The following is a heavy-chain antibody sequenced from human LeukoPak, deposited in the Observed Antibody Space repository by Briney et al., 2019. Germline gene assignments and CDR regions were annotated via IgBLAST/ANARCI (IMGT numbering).Heavy chain of an antibody. D-gene: IGHD4-17*01. V-gene: IGHV3-33*01. J-gene: IGHJ4*02. Sequence: GGSLRLSCAASGFTFSSYGMHWVRQVPGKGLEWVAVIWYDGSNKYYADSVKGRFTISRDNSKNTLYLQMNSLRAEDTAVYYCARQDYGDYPGDYWGQGTLVTVSS. CDR3: ARQDYGDYPGDY. CDR1: GFTFSSYG. CDR2: IWYDGSNK.